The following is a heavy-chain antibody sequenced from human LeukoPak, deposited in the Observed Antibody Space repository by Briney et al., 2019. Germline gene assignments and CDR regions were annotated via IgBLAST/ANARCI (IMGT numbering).Heavy chain of an antibody. CDR1: GGSISSSSYY. V-gene: IGHV4-39*01. CDR2: IYYSGST. CDR3: ARHVVAAAVIDY. J-gene: IGHJ4*02. Sequence: SETLSLTCTVSGGSISSSSYYWGWIRQPPGKGLEWIGSIYYSGSTYYNPSLKSRVTISVDTSKNQFSLKLSSVTAADTAMYYCARHVVAAAVIDYWGQGTLVTVSS. D-gene: IGHD6-13*01.